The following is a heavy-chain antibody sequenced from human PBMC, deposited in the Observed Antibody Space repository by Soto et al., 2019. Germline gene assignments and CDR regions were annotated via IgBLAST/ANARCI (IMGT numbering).Heavy chain of an antibody. D-gene: IGHD6-6*01. J-gene: IGHJ4*02. CDR1: GFTFTDFS. CDR2: ISSSRSSI. V-gene: IGHV3-21*01. Sequence: GGSLRLSCAASGFTFTDFSMNWVRQAPGKGLEWISFISSSRSSIYYADSVKGRFTISRDNAKNSLYLEMNSLRAEDTAVYYCARDRFTSSSDFDYWGQGTLVTVSS. CDR3: ARDRFTSSSDFDY.